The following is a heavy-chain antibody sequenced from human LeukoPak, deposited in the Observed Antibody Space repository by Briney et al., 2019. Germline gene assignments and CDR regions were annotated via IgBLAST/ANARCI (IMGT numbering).Heavy chain of an antibody. CDR3: AREVYSSSRPADAFDI. D-gene: IGHD2-2*01. Sequence: GGSLRLSCAASGFTFNTYWMSWVRQAPGKGLGLVANIMHDGSEKNYVDSVKGRFTISRDNAKNSLFLQMNSLRAEDTAVYYCAREVYSSSRPADAFDIWGQGTVVTVSS. J-gene: IGHJ3*02. CDR1: GFTFNTYW. CDR2: IMHDGSEK. V-gene: IGHV3-7*01.